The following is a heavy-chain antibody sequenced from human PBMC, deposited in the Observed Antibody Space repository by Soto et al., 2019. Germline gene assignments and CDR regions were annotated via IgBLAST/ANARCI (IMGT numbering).Heavy chain of an antibody. CDR2: IYYSGST. CDR1: GGSISSYY. D-gene: IGHD1-1*01. CDR3: ARASRYNWNDDYYGMDV. Sequence: SETLSLTCTVSGGSISSYYWSWIRQPPGKGLEWIGYIYYSGSTNYNPSLKSRVTISVDTSKNQFSLKLSSVTAADTAVYYCARASRYNWNDDYYGMDVWGQGTTVTVSS. J-gene: IGHJ6*02. V-gene: IGHV4-59*01.